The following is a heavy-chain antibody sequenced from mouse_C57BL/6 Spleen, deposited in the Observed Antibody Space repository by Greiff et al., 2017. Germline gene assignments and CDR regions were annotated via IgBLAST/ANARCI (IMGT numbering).Heavy chain of an antibody. CDR1: GYTFTDYN. D-gene: IGHD2-3*01. V-gene: IGHV1-22*01. CDR3: ARGVLLPAWFAY. J-gene: IGHJ3*01. CDR2: INPNNGGT. Sequence: EVQLQQSGPELVKPGASVKMSCKASGYTFTDYNMHWVKQSHGKSLEWIGYINPNNGGTSYNQKFKGKATLTVNKSSSTAYMELRSLTSEDSAVYYCARGVLLPAWFAYWGQGTLVTVSA.